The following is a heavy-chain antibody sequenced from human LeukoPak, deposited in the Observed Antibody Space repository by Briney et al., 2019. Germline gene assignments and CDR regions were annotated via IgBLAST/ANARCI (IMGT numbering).Heavy chain of an antibody. V-gene: IGHV3-20*04. D-gene: IGHD3-10*01. CDR3: ARKGYYGSGTYLDY. Sequence: PGGSLRLSCAASGFTFDDYGMSWVRQAPGKGLEWVSGINWNGDRTGYADSERGRFTISRNNAKNSLYLQMNSLRAEDTALYYCARKGYYGSGTYLDYWGQGTLVTVSS. J-gene: IGHJ4*02. CDR2: INWNGDRT. CDR1: GFTFDDYG.